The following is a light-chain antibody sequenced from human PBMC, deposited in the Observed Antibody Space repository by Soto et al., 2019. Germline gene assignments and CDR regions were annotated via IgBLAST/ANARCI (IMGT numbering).Light chain of an antibody. CDR1: SSDVGGYKY. CDR2: DVS. J-gene: IGLJ2*01. V-gene: IGLV2-14*01. CDR3: GSYTSSSTLV. Sequence: QSALTQPASVSGSPGQSITISCTGTSSDVGGYKYVSWYQQHPGKAPKLMIYDVSNRPSGVSNRFSGSKSGNTASLTISGLQAEDEAEYYCGSYTSSSTLVFGGGTQLTVL.